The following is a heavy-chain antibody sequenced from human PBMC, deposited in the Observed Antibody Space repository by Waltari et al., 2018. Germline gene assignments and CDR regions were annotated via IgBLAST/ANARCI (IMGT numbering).Heavy chain of an antibody. V-gene: IGHV4-59*11. CDR1: CDSIISHP. Sequence: QVRLQESGPGLVKPSETLSLTCNVSCDSIISHPWGWIRQTPGKGLEWIGYMHFSGRVNYNPSFRSRLTLSIDKNQFYMKVSSVTAADTAIYYCARDRGGFEHFDWFLSIWGQGKMVAVSS. CDR3: ARDRGGFEHFDWFLSI. CDR2: MHFSGRV. D-gene: IGHD3-9*01. J-gene: IGHJ3*02.